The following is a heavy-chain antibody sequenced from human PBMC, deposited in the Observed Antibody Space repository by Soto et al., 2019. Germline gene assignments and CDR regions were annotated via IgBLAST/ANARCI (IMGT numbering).Heavy chain of an antibody. D-gene: IGHD1-26*01. J-gene: IGHJ6*02. V-gene: IGHV1-3*01. CDR3: GRSVVGATREILFNAMDG. CDR1: GYTFTSYA. CDR2: FIGANGDT. Sequence: QVQLVQSGAEVKKPGASVQVSCKASGYTFTSYALHWEHQASGARPEWKGWFIGANGDTKNSKKFQGRVNLTRDTSASRGYMELSSLKAEDSAVDFCGRSVVGATREILFNAMDGWGQGAPVTVSS.